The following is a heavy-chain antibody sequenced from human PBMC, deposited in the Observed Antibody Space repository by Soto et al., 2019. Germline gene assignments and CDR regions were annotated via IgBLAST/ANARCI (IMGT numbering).Heavy chain of an antibody. D-gene: IGHD1-26*01. V-gene: IGHV1-69*01. Sequence: QVQLVQSGAEVKKPGSSVKVSCTASGVTFSSYAISWVRQAPGQGLAWMGGIIPIFGTANYAQKFQGRVTITADESTSTAYMELSSLRSEDTAVYYCARAGSSDAFDIWGQGTMVTVSS. CDR3: ARAGSSDAFDI. CDR1: GVTFSSYA. CDR2: IIPIFGTA. J-gene: IGHJ3*02.